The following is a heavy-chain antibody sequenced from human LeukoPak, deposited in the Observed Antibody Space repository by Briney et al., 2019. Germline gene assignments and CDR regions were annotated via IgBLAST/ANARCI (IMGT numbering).Heavy chain of an antibody. D-gene: IGHD6-19*01. CDR1: GFTFSSYG. CDR2: IWYDGSNK. J-gene: IGHJ5*02. V-gene: IGHV3-33*01. CDR3: ARAYNSVSWFDP. Sequence: PGGSLRLSCAASGFTFSSYGMHWVRQAPGKGLEWVAVIWYDGSNKYYADSVKGRFTISRDNSKNTLYLQMNSLRAEDTAVYYCARAYNSVSWFDPWGQGTLVTVSS.